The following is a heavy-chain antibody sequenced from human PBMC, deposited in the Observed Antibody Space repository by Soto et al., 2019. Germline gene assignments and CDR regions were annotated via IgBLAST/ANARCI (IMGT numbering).Heavy chain of an antibody. J-gene: IGHJ4*02. Sequence: PSETLSLTCTVSGGSISGLYWNWFRQPAGKGLEWIGRIHTGGTTNYKPSLRSRVTMSVDTSKNQFSLKLTSVTAADTAVYYCARISGGPIRWGQGTLVTVSS. CDR2: IHTGGTT. CDR1: GGSISGLY. CDR3: ARISGGPIR. V-gene: IGHV4-4*07.